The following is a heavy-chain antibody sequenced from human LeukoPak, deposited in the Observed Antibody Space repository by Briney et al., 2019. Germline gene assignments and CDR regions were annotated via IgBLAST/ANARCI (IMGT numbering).Heavy chain of an antibody. CDR1: GFTFSNAW. J-gene: IGHJ5*02. CDR2: IKSKTDGGTT. V-gene: IGHV3-15*01. Sequence: PGGSLRLSCAASGFTFSNAWMSWVRQAPGKGLEWVGRIKSKTDGGTTDYAAPVKGRFTISRDDSKNTLYLQMNSLKTEDTAVYYCTTDPRLGYCGSTSCRQNWFDPWGQGTLVTVSS. D-gene: IGHD2-2*01. CDR3: TTDPRLGYCGSTSCRQNWFDP.